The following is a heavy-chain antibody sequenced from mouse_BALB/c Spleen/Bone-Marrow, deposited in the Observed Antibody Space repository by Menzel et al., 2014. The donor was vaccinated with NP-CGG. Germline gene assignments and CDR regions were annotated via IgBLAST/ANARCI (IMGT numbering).Heavy chain of an antibody. CDR3: ARGGISVDY. Sequence: VKLLESGAELVRPGSSVKISCESSGYVFSTYWISWVKQRPGQGLEWIGQIYPGDGDTDYNGKFKDKATLTADKSSNTAYMQLSSLTSEDSAVCLCARGGISVDYWGQGTTLTVSS. CDR2: IYPGDGDT. CDR1: GYVFSTYW. J-gene: IGHJ2*01. V-gene: IGHV1-80*01.